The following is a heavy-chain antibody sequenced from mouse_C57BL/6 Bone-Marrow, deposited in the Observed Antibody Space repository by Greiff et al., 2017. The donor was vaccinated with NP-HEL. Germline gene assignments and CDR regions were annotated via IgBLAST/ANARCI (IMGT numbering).Heavy chain of an antibody. CDR1: GYTFTDYY. V-gene: IGHV1-19*01. Sequence: VQLQQSGPVLVKPGASVKMSCKASGYTFTDYYMNWVKQSHGKSLEWIGVINPYNGGTSYNQKFKGKATLTVDKSSSTAYMELNSLTSEDSSVYYCARRTGTLNWTFFDYGGQGTTLTVSS. D-gene: IGHD4-1*01. CDR3: ARRTGTLNWTFFDY. CDR2: INPYNGGT. J-gene: IGHJ2*01.